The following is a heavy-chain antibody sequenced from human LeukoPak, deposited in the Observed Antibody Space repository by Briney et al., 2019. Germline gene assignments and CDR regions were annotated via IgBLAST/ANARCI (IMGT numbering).Heavy chain of an antibody. Sequence: SETLSLTCTVSGGSISSYYWSWIRQPAGKGLEWIGRIHTTGSTYYNPSLKSRVTISVDTSKIQFSLKLSSVTAADTAVYYCARGRRGGYNLEYFDNWGQGTLVTVSS. D-gene: IGHD5-24*01. J-gene: IGHJ4*02. V-gene: IGHV4-4*07. CDR1: GGSISSYY. CDR2: IHTTGST. CDR3: ARGRRGGYNLEYFDN.